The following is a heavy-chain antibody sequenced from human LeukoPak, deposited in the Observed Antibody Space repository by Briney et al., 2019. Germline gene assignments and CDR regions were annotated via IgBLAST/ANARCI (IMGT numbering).Heavy chain of an antibody. CDR3: ARVESLRSDYYYMDV. Sequence: PGGSLRLSCAASGFTFSSYGMHWVRQAPGKGLEWVAFIRYDGSNKYYADSVKGRFTISRDNSKNTLYLQMNSLRAEDTAVYYCARVESLRSDYYYMDVWGKGTTVTVS. CDR1: GFTFSSYG. J-gene: IGHJ6*03. CDR2: IRYDGSNK. D-gene: IGHD4-17*01. V-gene: IGHV3-30*02.